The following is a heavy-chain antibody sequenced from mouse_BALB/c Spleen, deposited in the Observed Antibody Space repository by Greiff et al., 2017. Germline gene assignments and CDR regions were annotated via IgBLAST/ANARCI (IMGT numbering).Heavy chain of an antibody. Sequence: EVKLMESGGGLVQPGGSLRLSCATSGFPFTDYYMSWVRQPPGKALEWLGFIRNKANGYTTEYSASVKGRFTISRDNSQSILYLQMNTLRAEDSATYYCARDLYYGSFDYWGQGTTLTVSS. V-gene: IGHV7-3*02. J-gene: IGHJ2*01. CDR1: GFPFTDYY. CDR3: ARDLYYGSFDY. D-gene: IGHD2-2*01. CDR2: IRNKANGYTT.